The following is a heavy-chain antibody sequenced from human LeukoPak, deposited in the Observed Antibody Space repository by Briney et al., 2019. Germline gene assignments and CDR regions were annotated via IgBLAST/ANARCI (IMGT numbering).Heavy chain of an antibody. CDR2: ISAYNGNT. D-gene: IGHD6-19*01. Sequence: RASVKVSCKASGYTFTSYGISWVRQAPGQGLEWMGLISAYNGNTNYAQKLQGRVTMTTDTSTSTAYMELRSLRSDDTAVYYCARDTIAVAGVHWFDPWGQGTLVTVSS. CDR3: ARDTIAVAGVHWFDP. J-gene: IGHJ5*02. CDR1: GYTFTSYG. V-gene: IGHV1-18*01.